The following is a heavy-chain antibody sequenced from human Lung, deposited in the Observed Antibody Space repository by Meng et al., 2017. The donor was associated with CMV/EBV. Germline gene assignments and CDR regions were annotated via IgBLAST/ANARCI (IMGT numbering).Heavy chain of an antibody. V-gene: IGHV3-21*01. CDR1: GFTFSTYS. J-gene: IGHJ4*01. CDR3: ARDYYGSTDND. Sequence: GGSLRLXCAASGFTFSTYSMNWVRQAPGKGLEWVSSISSSSSYIYYADSVKGRFTISRDNTKNSLYLHMNSLRAEDTAVYYCARDYYGSTDNDWGQGTLVTVSS. CDR2: ISSSSSYI. D-gene: IGHD4-23*01.